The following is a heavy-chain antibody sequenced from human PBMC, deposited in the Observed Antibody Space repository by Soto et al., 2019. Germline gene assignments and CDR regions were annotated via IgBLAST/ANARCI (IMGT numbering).Heavy chain of an antibody. D-gene: IGHD4-17*01. CDR1: GFTFSSYE. Sequence: PGGSLRLSCAASGFTFSSYEMNWVRQAPGKGLEWVLYISSSGSTIYYADSVKGRFTISRDNAKNSLYLQMNSLRAEDTAVYYCARVTVRGSYFDYWGQGTLVTVSS. V-gene: IGHV3-48*03. CDR3: ARVTVRGSYFDY. CDR2: ISSSGSTI. J-gene: IGHJ4*02.